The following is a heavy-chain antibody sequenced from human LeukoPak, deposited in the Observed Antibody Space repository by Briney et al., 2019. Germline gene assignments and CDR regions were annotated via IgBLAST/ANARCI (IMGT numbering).Heavy chain of an antibody. CDR3: ARHGNIVIVPAALGFDY. CDR2: IYYSGSA. Sequence: PSETLSLTCTVSGGSISSSGYYWGWIRQPPGKGLEWIGSIYYSGSAYYNPSFKSRVAISVDTSKNQFSLKLSSVTAADTAVYYCARHGNIVIVPAALGFDYWGQGTLVTVSS. J-gene: IGHJ4*02. CDR1: GGSISSSGYY. D-gene: IGHD2-2*01. V-gene: IGHV4-39*01.